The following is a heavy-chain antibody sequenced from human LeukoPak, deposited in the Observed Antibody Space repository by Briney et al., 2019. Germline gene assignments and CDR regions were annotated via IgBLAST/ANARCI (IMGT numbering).Heavy chain of an antibody. CDR2: IYYSGST. J-gene: IGHJ6*02. V-gene: IGHV4-61*08. CDR1: GGSISSGGYY. Sequence: SETLSLTCTVSGGSISSGGYYWSWIRQPPGKGLEWIGYIYYSGSTNYNPSLKSRVTISVDTSKNQFSLKLSSVTAAGTAVYYCARGFSYRNNYYYGMDVWGQGTTVTVSS. CDR3: ARGFSYRNNYYYGMDV. D-gene: IGHD3-16*02.